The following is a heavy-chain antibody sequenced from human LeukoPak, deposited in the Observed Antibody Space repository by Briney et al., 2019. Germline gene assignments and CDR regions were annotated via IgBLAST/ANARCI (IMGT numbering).Heavy chain of an antibody. CDR3: AGGITGVDY. CDR2: INPNGGGT. CDR1: GYTFPDYY. Sequence: ASVKVTCTASGYTFPDYYRHWVGQPPGQGLEWMGWINPNGGGTNYAQKFQGRVTVTRDTSINTAYMELSSLRSDDTALYYCAGGITGVDYWGEGTPVTVSS. V-gene: IGHV1-2*02. D-gene: IGHD1-14*01. J-gene: IGHJ4*02.